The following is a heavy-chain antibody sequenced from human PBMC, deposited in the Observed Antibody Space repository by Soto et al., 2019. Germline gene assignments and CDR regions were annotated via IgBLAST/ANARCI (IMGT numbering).Heavy chain of an antibody. Sequence: SENLSLTCTVSGGSISSGDYYWSWIRQPPGKGLEWIGYTYYSGSTYYNPSLKSRVTISVDTSKNQFSLKLSSVTAADTDVYYFARVQSRGVHGVWGQRILVSGS. CDR1: GGSISSGDYY. CDR3: ARVQSRGVHGV. CDR2: TYYSGST. V-gene: IGHV4-30-4*01. J-gene: IGHJ3*01. D-gene: IGHD4-4*01.